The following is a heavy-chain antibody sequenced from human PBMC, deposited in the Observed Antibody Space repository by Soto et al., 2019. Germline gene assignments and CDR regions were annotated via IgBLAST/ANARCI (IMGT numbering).Heavy chain of an antibody. V-gene: IGHV1-18*01. D-gene: IGHD3-3*01. Sequence: QVQLVQSGAEVKKPGASVKVSCKASGYTFTSYGISWVRQAPGQGLEWMGWISAYNGNTNYAQKLQGRVTMTTDTSTSTAYMELRSLRSDDTAVYYCARGGNYEFWSGYTYYYYGMDVWGQGTTVTVSS. J-gene: IGHJ6*02. CDR2: ISAYNGNT. CDR3: ARGGNYEFWSGYTYYYYGMDV. CDR1: GYTFTSYG.